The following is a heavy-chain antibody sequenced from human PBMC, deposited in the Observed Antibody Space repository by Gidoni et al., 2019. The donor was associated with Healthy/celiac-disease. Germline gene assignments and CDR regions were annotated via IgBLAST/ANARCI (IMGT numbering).Heavy chain of an antibody. CDR3: ARNAGITGTTFYYYYMDV. V-gene: IGHV4-4*02. D-gene: IGHD1-20*01. Sequence: QVQLQESGPGLVKPSGTLSLTCAVSGGSISSSNWWSWVRQPPGKGLEWIGEIYHRGSTNYNPSPKSRVTISVEKSKNQFSLKRSSVTAADTAVYYCARNAGITGTTFYYYYMDVWGKGTTVTVSS. CDR1: GGSISSSNW. CDR2: IYHRGST. J-gene: IGHJ6*03.